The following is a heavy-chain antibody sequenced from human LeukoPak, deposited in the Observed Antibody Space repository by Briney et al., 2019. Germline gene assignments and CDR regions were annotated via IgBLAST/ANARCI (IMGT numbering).Heavy chain of an antibody. V-gene: IGHV4-4*07. Sequence: SETLSLTCTVSGGSISSYYWSWIRQPAGKGLEWIGRIYTSGSTNYNPSLKSRVTMSVDTSKNQFSLKLSSVTAADTAVYYCARDSTVTTYNWFDPWGQGTLVTVSS. CDR2: IYTSGST. J-gene: IGHJ5*02. D-gene: IGHD4-11*01. CDR1: GGSISSYY. CDR3: ARDSTVTTYNWFDP.